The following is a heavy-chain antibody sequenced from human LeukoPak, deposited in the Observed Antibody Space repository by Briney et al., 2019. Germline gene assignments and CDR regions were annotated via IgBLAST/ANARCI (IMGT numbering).Heavy chain of an antibody. J-gene: IGHJ4*02. D-gene: IGHD6-6*01. Sequence: GGSLRLSCAASGLTVNSNYMNWVRQAPGKGLEWVSIIYTGGTTHYADSLNDRFTISRDDSINTLYLQMNSLRAEDTAVYYCARDSSSYYFDYWGQGTLVTVSS. CDR2: IYTGGTT. CDR3: ARDSSSYYFDY. V-gene: IGHV3-66*01. CDR1: GLTVNSNY.